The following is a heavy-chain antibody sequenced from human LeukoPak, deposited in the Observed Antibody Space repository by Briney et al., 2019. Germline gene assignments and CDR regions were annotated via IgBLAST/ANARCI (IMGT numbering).Heavy chain of an antibody. D-gene: IGHD1-26*01. CDR3: ATNTMGAPDGYYYYYGMDV. CDR2: FDPEDGET. Sequence: ASVKVSCKVSGYTLTELSMHWVRQAPGKGLEWMGGFDPEDGETIYAQKFQGRVTMTEDTPTDTAYMELSSLRSEDTAVYYCATNTMGAPDGYYYYYGMDVWGQGTTVTVSS. V-gene: IGHV1-24*01. CDR1: GYTLTELS. J-gene: IGHJ6*02.